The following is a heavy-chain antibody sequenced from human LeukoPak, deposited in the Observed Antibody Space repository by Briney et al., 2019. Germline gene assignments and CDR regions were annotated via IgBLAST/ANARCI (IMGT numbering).Heavy chain of an antibody. Sequence: GASVKVSCKASGGTFSSYAISWVRQAPGQGLEWMGRIIPILGIANYAQKFQGRVTITAGKSTSTAYMELSSLRSEDTAVYYCARQDIVATKKLDYWGQGTLVTVSS. D-gene: IGHD5-12*01. CDR2: IIPILGIA. CDR1: GGTFSSYA. V-gene: IGHV1-69*04. J-gene: IGHJ4*02. CDR3: ARQDIVATKKLDY.